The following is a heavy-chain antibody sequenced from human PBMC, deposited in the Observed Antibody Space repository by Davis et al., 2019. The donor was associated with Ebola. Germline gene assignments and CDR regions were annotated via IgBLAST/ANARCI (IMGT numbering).Heavy chain of an antibody. CDR2: IKQDGSEK. CDR3: TRRESGYDSSGYYYEPGSFYY. CDR1: GFTFSSYW. D-gene: IGHD3-22*01. V-gene: IGHV3-7*03. Sequence: GGSLRLSCAASGFTFSSYWMSWVRQAPGKGLEWVANIKQDGSEKYYVDSVMGQFTISRDNSKNTLYLQMHSLRAEDTAVYYCTRRESGYDSSGYYYEPGSFYYWGQGTLVTVSS. J-gene: IGHJ4*02.